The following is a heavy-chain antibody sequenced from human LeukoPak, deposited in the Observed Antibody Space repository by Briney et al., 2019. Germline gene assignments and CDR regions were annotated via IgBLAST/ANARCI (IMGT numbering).Heavy chain of an antibody. V-gene: IGHV3-74*01. CDR2: INTGGSST. J-gene: IGHJ3*02. CDR3: ARVAWDYQVLGVPHDAFDI. Sequence: GGSLRLSCAASGFTFSRYWMHWVRQAPGKGLVWVSRINTGGSSTTYADSVKGRFTISRDNAKNTLYLQMNSLRAEDTAVYYCARVAWDYQVLGVPHDAFDIWGQGTMVTVSS. D-gene: IGHD2-2*01. CDR1: GFTFSRYW.